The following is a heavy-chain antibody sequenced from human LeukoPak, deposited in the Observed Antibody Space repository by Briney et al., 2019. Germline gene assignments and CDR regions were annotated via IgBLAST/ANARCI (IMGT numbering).Heavy chain of an antibody. J-gene: IGHJ3*02. Sequence: GGSLRLSCAASGFTVSTTYMSWVRQAPGKGLEWVSSISSSSSYIYYADSVKGRFTISRDNAKNSLYLQMNSLRAEDTAVYYCARVYSGSSSYHAFDIWGQGTMVTVSS. V-gene: IGHV3-21*01. CDR1: GFTVSTTY. CDR3: ARVYSGSSSYHAFDI. D-gene: IGHD6-6*01. CDR2: ISSSSSYI.